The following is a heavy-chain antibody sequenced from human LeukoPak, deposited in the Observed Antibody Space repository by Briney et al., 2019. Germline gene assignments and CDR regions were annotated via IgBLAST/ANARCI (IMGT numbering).Heavy chain of an antibody. CDR2: INPNSGGT. V-gene: IGHV1-2*02. CDR1: GYTFTGYY. Sequence: ASVKVPCKASGYTFTGYYMHWVRQAPGQGLEWMGWINPNSGGTNYAQKFQGRVTMTRDTSISTAYMELSRLRSDDTAVYYCARQGGDYYYMDVWGKGTTVTVSS. CDR3: ARQGGDYYYMDV. J-gene: IGHJ6*03.